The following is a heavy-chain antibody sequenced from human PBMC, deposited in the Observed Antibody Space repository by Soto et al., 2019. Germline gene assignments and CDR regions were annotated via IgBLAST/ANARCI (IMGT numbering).Heavy chain of an antibody. CDR3: ARDLWGYCGTDCYPLDV. J-gene: IGHJ6*02. CDR2: IYHSGST. CDR1: GGSISSGGYS. Sequence: PSETLSLTCAVSGGSISSGGYSWSWIRQPPGKGLEWIGYIYHSGSTYYDPSLKSRVTISVDRSKNQFSLKLNSLTAADTAVYYCARDLWGYCGTDCYPLDVWGQGTTVTVSS. V-gene: IGHV4-30-2*01. D-gene: IGHD2-21*02.